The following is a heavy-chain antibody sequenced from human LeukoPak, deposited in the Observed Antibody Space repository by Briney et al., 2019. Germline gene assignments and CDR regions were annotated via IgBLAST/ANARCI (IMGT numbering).Heavy chain of an antibody. CDR3: ARLDYGDYVLSHYYMDV. CDR2: IYPGDSDT. V-gene: IGHV5-51*01. Sequence: KSGESLKISCKGSGYTFSNYWIGWVRQMPGKGLEWMGIIYPGDSDTRYSPSFQGQVTISADKSISTAYLQWSSLKASDTAMYYCARLDYGDYVLSHYYMDVWGKGTTVTVSS. J-gene: IGHJ6*03. CDR1: GYTFSNYW. D-gene: IGHD4-17*01.